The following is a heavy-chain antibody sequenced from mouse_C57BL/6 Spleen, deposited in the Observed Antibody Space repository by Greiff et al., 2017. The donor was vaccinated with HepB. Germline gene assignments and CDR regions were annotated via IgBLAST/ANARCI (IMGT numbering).Heavy chain of an antibody. Sequence: VQVVESGPGLVQPSQSLSITCTVSGFSLTSYGVHWVRQSPGKGLEWLGVIWSGGSTDYNAAFISRLSISKDNSKSQVFFKMNSLQADDTAIYYCARNGGDYYGSSYIYAMDYWGQGTSVTVSS. CDR3: ARNGGDYYGSSYIYAMDY. CDR1: GFSLTSYG. CDR2: IWSGGST. V-gene: IGHV2-2*01. D-gene: IGHD1-1*01. J-gene: IGHJ4*01.